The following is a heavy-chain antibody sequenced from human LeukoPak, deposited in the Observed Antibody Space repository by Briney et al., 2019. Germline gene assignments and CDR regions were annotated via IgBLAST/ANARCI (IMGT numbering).Heavy chain of an antibody. D-gene: IGHD3/OR15-3a*01. CDR2: ISDSGGST. CDR3: AKRGVVIRVILVGFHKEAYYFES. CDR1: GIILSNYG. J-gene: IGHJ4*02. Sequence: GGSLRLSCAASGIILSNYGMSWVRQAPGKGLEWVAGISDSGGSTNYADSVKGRFTISRDNPKNTLYLQMNSLRAEDTAVYFCAKRGVVIRVILVGFHKEAYYFESWGQGALVTVSS. V-gene: IGHV3-23*01.